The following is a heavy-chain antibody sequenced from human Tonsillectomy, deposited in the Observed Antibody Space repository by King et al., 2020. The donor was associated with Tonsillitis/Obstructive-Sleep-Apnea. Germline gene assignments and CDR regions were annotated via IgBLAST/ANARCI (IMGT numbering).Heavy chain of an antibody. Sequence: VQLVESGGGLVKPGGSLRLSCAASGFTFSDYYMSWIRQAPGKGLEWVSYISSSGSYTNYADSVKGRFTISRDNAKNSLSLQMNSLRAEDTAVYYCAISAGSPIQVDCGMDVWGQGTTVTVSS. CDR2: ISSSGSYT. CDR1: GFTFSDYY. D-gene: IGHD6-13*01. V-gene: IGHV3-11*06. CDR3: AISAGSPIQVDCGMDV. J-gene: IGHJ6*02.